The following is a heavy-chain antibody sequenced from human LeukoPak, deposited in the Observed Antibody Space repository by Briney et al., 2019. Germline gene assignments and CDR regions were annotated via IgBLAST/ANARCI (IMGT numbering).Heavy chain of an antibody. V-gene: IGHV4-59*12. D-gene: IGHD4-17*01. CDR3: ARTETTVTTFFDY. CDR2: IYYSGST. Sequence: SETLSLTCTVSGGSISSYYWSWIRQPPGKGLEWIGYIYYSGSTNYNPSLKSRVTISVDTSKNQFSLKLSSVTAAGTAVYYCARTETTVTTFFDYWGQGTLVTVSS. J-gene: IGHJ4*02. CDR1: GGSISSYY.